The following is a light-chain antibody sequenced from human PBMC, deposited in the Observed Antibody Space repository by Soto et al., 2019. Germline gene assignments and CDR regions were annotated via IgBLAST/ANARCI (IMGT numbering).Light chain of an antibody. V-gene: IGKV1-33*01. Sequence: DIQMTQSPSSLSASVGDRVTITCQASQDISNYLSWYQQKPGKAPKLLIYDASNLETGVPSRFSGNGSGTDFTFTISSLQPEDIATYYCQQYDNLPLTFGGGTKVEIK. CDR2: DAS. CDR1: QDISNY. J-gene: IGKJ4*01. CDR3: QQYDNLPLT.